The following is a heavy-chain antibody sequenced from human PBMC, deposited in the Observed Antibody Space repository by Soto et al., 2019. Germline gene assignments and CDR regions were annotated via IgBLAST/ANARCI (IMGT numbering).Heavy chain of an antibody. CDR2: IIPIFGTA. Sequence: SVKVSCKASGGTFSSYAISWVRQAPGQGLEWMGGIIPIFGTANYAQKFQGRVTITADESTSTAYMELSSLGSEDTAVYYCARESSDYYDSSGYYANDAFDIWGQGTMVTVSS. V-gene: IGHV1-69*13. CDR1: GGTFSSYA. J-gene: IGHJ3*02. D-gene: IGHD3-22*01. CDR3: ARESSDYYDSSGYYANDAFDI.